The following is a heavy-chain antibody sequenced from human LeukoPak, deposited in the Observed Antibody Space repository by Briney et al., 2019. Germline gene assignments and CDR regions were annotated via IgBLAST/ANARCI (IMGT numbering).Heavy chain of an antibody. CDR2: ISGAGSVT. J-gene: IGHJ4*01. CDR1: GFTLRNYW. CDR3: ARYSSSSGGASYYLDY. Sequence: GGSLRLSCTGSGFTLRNYWMHWVRQVSGKRLVWVSRISGAGSVTNYAASVQGRFTISRDNADNILYLQINNLRSEDTAVYYCARYSSSSGGASYYLDYWGHGTLVTVSS. D-gene: IGHD6-6*01. V-gene: IGHV3-74*01.